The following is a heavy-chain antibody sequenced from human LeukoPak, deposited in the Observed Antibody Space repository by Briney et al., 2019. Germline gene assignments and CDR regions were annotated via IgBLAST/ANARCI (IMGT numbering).Heavy chain of an antibody. CDR1: GFTFSSYA. D-gene: IGHD3-10*01. J-gene: IGHJ6*04. CDR3: ARDLWFGELLRYYYYGMDV. Sequence: GRSLRLSCAASGFTFSSYAMHWVRQAPGKGLEGVAVISYDGSNKYYADTVKGRFTISRDNSKDTLYLQMNSLRAEDTAVYYCARDLWFGELLRYYYYGMDVWGKGTTVTVSS. V-gene: IGHV3-30*04. CDR2: ISYDGSNK.